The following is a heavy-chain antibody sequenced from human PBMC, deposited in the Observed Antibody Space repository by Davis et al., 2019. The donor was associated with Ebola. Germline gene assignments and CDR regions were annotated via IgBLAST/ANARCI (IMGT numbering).Heavy chain of an antibody. CDR2: IYGDGTT. J-gene: IGHJ5*02. V-gene: IGHV3-53*01. CDR3: ARGYSDSGKKCNWGFDP. CDR1: GFSVRSTC. D-gene: IGHD3-10*01. Sequence: GESLKISCPVSGFSVRSTCMSWVRQAPGKGLEWVSVIYGDGTTSCADSVKGRFSMSRDNSKNTLYLQMSNLRVEDTAVYYCARGYSDSGKKCNWGFDPWGQGTLVTVSS.